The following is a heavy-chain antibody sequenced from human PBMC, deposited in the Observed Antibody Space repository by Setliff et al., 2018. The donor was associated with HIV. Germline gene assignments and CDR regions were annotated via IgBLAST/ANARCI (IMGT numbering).Heavy chain of an antibody. J-gene: IGHJ6*03. CDR1: GGSISTSHYY. Sequence: KSSETLSLTCTVSGGSISTSHYYWGWIRQPPGKGLEWIGSINYRGNTYYNPSLKSRAAISVDTSKNQISLKLSSVTAADTAVYYCASLDGSESPYIYYYYMDVWGKGTAVTVSS. CDR2: INYRGNT. D-gene: IGHD3-10*01. V-gene: IGHV4-39*01. CDR3: ASLDGSESPYIYYYYMDV.